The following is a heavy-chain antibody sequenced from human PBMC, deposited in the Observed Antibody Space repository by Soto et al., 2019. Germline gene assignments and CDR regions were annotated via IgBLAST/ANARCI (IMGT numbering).Heavy chain of an antibody. J-gene: IGHJ6*02. V-gene: IGHV4-39*01. CDR3: ARWPMAANYYYYGMDV. D-gene: IGHD3-10*01. CDR2: IYYSGST. Sequence: PSETLSLTCTVSGGSISSSSYYWGWIRQPPGKGLEWIGSIYYSGSTYYNPSLKSRVTISVDTSKNQFSLKLSSVTAADTAVYYCARWPMAANYYYYGMDVWGQGTTVTVSS. CDR1: GGSISSSSYY.